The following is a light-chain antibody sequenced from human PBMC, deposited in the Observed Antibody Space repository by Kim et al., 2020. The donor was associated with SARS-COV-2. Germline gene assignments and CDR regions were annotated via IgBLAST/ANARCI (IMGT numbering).Light chain of an antibody. CDR3: QVWDSSAYVV. V-gene: IGLV3-9*01. CDR2: RNN. J-gene: IGLJ2*01. Sequence: VALGQTARITCGGNNIGSKTVHWDQQKPGQAPLLVIYRNNNRPSGIPERFSGSNSGNTASLTISSAQAGDEADYYCQVWDSSAYVVFGGGTKLTVL. CDR1: NIGSKT.